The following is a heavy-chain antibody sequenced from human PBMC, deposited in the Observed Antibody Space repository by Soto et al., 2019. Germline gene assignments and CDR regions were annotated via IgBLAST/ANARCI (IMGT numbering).Heavy chain of an antibody. CDR1: GYSFTTYW. D-gene: IGHD4-4*01. Sequence: PGESLKISCKASGYSFTTYWIGWVRQMPGKGLEWMGIIYPSDSDTRYSPSFQGQVTISADESISTAYLQWSSLKDSDTAMYYCARHDNYAFWGQGTLVTVSS. V-gene: IGHV5-51*01. J-gene: IGHJ4*02. CDR3: ARHDNYAF. CDR2: IYPSDSDT.